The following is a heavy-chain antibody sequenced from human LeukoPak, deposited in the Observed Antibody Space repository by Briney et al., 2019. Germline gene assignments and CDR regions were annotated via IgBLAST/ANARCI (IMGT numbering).Heavy chain of an antibody. V-gene: IGHV1-69*13. CDR3: ARGNYGSGDAFDI. CDR2: IIPIFGTA. Sequence: ASVKVSCKASGGTFSSYAISWVRQAPGQGLEWMGGIIPIFGTANYAQKFQGRVTITADESTSTAYMELSSLRSEDTAVYYCARGNYGSGDAFDIWGQGTMVTVSS. J-gene: IGHJ3*02. CDR1: GGTFSSYA. D-gene: IGHD2-15*01.